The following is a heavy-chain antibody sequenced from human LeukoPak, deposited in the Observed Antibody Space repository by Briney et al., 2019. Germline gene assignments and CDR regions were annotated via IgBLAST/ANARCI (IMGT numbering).Heavy chain of an antibody. CDR1: GFTFSSYE. Sequence: PGGSLRLSCAASGFTFSSYEMNWVCEAPGEGLEWVSYISSSGSTIYYADSVKGRFTISRDNSKNSLYLQMNSLRAEDTAVYYCARELGCRITSCGPWGQGTLVTVSS. D-gene: IGHD2-2*01. CDR2: ISSSGSTI. V-gene: IGHV3-48*03. J-gene: IGHJ5*02. CDR3: ARELGCRITSCGP.